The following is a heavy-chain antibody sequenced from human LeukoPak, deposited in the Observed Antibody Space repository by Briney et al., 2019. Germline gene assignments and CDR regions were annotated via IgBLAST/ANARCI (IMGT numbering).Heavy chain of an antibody. J-gene: IGHJ3*02. CDR3: ARGGWVHAFDI. D-gene: IGHD6-19*01. V-gene: IGHV4-59*01. CDR2: IYYSGNT. Sequence: PSETLSLTCTVSGGSINYYYWSWIRQPPGKGLEWIAYIYYSGNTNYNPSLKSRVTISVDTSKNQFSLSLSSVTVADTAVYYCARGGWVHAFDIWGQGTMVTVSS. CDR1: GGSINYYY.